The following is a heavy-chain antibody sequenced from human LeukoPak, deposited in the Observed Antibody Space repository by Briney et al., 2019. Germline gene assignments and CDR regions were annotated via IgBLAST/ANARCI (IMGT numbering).Heavy chain of an antibody. J-gene: IGHJ6*02. CDR3: ARDYDSSARGDYYYGMDV. D-gene: IGHD3-22*01. V-gene: IGHV3-48*01. CDR2: ISSSSSTI. Sequence: PGGSLRLSCAASGFTFSSYSMNWVRQAPGKGLEWVSYISSSSSTIYYADSVKGRFTISRDNAKNSLYLQMNSLRAEDTAVYYCARDYDSSARGDYYYGMDVWGRGTTVTVSS. CDR1: GFTFSSYS.